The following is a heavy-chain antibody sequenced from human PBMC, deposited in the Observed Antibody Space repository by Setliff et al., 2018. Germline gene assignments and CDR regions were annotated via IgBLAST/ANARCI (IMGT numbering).Heavy chain of an antibody. Sequence: ASVKVSCKASGYILKSYGINWVRQAPGQGLEWMGWINNYNMNTNYPQKFLGRVTMTTDTSTSTGYMELRSLTSDDTAVYYCARRWETGDQDAYDIWGQGTMVTVSS. J-gene: IGHJ3*02. CDR2: INNYNMNT. CDR1: GYILKSYG. CDR3: ARRWETGDQDAYDI. V-gene: IGHV1-18*01. D-gene: IGHD7-27*01.